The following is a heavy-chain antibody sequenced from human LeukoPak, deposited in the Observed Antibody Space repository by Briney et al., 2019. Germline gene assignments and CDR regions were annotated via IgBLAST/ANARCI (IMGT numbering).Heavy chain of an antibody. CDR1: GGSISSSSYY. D-gene: IGHD2-2*01. V-gene: IGHV4-39*07. Sequence: PSETLSLTCTVSGGSISSSSYYWGWIRQPPGKGLEWIGSIYYSGSTYYNPSLKSRVAISVDTSKNQFFLKLSSVTAADTAVYYCARLDCSSTSCYPPYYYYMDVWGKGTTVTVSS. J-gene: IGHJ6*03. CDR2: IYYSGST. CDR3: ARLDCSSTSCYPPYYYYMDV.